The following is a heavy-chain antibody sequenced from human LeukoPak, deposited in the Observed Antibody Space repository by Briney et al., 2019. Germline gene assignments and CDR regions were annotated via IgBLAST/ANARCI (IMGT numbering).Heavy chain of an antibody. J-gene: IGHJ3*02. CDR3: ASRYGSGTKRNNDAFDI. CDR2: IRGSNGDT. D-gene: IGHD3-10*01. V-gene: IGHV1-18*01. CDR1: GYTFTSYG. Sequence: ASVKVSCRASGYTFTSYGISWVRQAPGQGLEWMGWIRGSNGDTNYAQKFQGRVTMTRDTSTSTVYMELSSLRSEDTAVYYCASRYGSGTKRNNDAFDIWGQGTMVTVSS.